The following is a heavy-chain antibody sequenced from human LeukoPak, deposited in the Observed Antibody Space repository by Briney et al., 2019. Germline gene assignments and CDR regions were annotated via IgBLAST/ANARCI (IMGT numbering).Heavy chain of an antibody. CDR3: ARGSPITFDY. CDR2: ISSSSSTI. V-gene: IGHV3-48*01. D-gene: IGHD1-14*01. Sequence: GGSLRLSCAASGFTFSSYSMNWVRQAPGKGLEWVSYISSSSSTIYYADSVKGRFTISRDNAKNSLYLQMNSLRAEDTAVYYCARGSPITFDYWGQGTLVTVSS. J-gene: IGHJ4*02. CDR1: GFTFSSYS.